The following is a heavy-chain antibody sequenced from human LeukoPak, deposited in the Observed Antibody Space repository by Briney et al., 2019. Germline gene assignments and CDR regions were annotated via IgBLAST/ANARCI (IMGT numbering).Heavy chain of an antibody. D-gene: IGHD5-18*01. CDR1: GFTFSNHG. V-gene: IGHV3-23*01. CDR3: ARDVKLRGYGYGYSPFDI. CDR2: ITGSGGST. J-gene: IGHJ3*02. Sequence: GGSLRLSCAASGFTFSNHGMSWVRQAPGKGLEWVSAITGSGGSTYYADSVKGRFTISRDNAKNTLYLQMNSLRAEDTAVYYCARDVKLRGYGYGYSPFDIWGQGTLVTVSS.